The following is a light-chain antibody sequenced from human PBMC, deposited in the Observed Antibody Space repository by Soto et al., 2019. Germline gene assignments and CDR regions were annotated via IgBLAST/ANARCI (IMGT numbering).Light chain of an antibody. Sequence: QSVLTQPPSASGTPGQRVTISCSGSSSNIGSNAVSWYQQLPGTAPKLLIYNNNQRPSGVPDRFSGSKSGTSASLAISGLQSEDEADYYCAAWGDSLNGYVFGTGTKVTVL. CDR3: AAWGDSLNGYV. V-gene: IGLV1-44*01. J-gene: IGLJ1*01. CDR1: SSNIGSNA. CDR2: NNN.